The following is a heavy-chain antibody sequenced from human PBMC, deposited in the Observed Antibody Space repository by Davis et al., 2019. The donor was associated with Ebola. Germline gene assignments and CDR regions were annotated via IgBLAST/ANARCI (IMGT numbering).Heavy chain of an antibody. CDR2: ITPIFGTA. J-gene: IGHJ6*02. Sequence: SVKVSCKASGGTFSSYAISWVRQAPGQGLEWMGGITPIFGTANYAQKFQGRVTITADKSTSTAYMELSSLRSEDTAVYYCAEGGGSGFFYGMDVWGQGTTVTVSS. V-gene: IGHV1-69*06. CDR3: AEGGGSGFFYGMDV. CDR1: GGTFSSYA. D-gene: IGHD4-23*01.